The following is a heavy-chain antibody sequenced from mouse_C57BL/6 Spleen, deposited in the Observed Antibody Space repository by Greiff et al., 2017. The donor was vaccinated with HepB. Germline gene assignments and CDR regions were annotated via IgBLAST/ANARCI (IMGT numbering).Heavy chain of an antibody. Sequence: QVQLQQSGPELVKPGASVKLSCKASGYTLTSYDINWVKQRPGQGLEWIGWLYPSDGSTKYNEKFKDKATLTVYTSASPEYMELHSLTSEDSAVYFCARKKFYYDYDVGDYYAMDYWGQGTSVTVSS. J-gene: IGHJ4*01. CDR3: ARKKFYYDYDVGDYYAMDY. CDR1: GYTLTSYD. D-gene: IGHD2-4*01. V-gene: IGHV1-85*01. CDR2: LYPSDGST.